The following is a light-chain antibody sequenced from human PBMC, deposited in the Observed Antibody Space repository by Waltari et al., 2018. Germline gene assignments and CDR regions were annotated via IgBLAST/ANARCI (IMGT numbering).Light chain of an antibody. CDR1: FRAFTAPDH. Sequence: QSALTQPRSLSGSPGQSVTISCTGTFRAFTAPDHVSWYQQHPGKAPKLITYGVTERPAGVPHRFSGSKSGDTASLTISGLQADDEADYYCCSYAGSYTWVFGGGTKLTVL. CDR2: GVT. J-gene: IGLJ3*02. CDR3: CSYAGSYTWV. V-gene: IGLV2-11*01.